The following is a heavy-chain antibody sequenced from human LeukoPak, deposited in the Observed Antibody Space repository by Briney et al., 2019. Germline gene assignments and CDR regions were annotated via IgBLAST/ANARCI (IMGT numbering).Heavy chain of an antibody. D-gene: IGHD3-9*01. CDR2: INHRGST. V-gene: IGHV4-34*01. CDR3: ARGYLHDILTSDTEYYFDY. J-gene: IGHJ4*02. CDR1: GGSFSAYY. Sequence: PSETLSLTCAVYGGSFSAYYWSWIRQPPGKGLEWLGEINHRGSTNYNPSLEGRVTISVDTSNKQFFLTRSSVTAADPAIYYFARGYLHDILTSDTEYYFDYWGWGPLAIV.